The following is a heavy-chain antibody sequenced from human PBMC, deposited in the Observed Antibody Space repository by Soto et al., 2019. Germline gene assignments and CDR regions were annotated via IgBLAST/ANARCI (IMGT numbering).Heavy chain of an antibody. V-gene: IGHV1-69*12. CDR1: GGTFSSYA. D-gene: IGHD3-22*01. Sequence: QVQLVQSGAEVKKPGSSVKVSCKASGGTFSSYAISWVRQAPGQGLEWMGGIIPIFGTANYAQKFQGRVTITADESTSTAYMELSSLRSEDTAVYYCAGAIRTYYYDSSGYYDYWGQGTLVTVSS. CDR3: AGAIRTYYYDSSGYYDY. J-gene: IGHJ4*02. CDR2: IIPIFGTA.